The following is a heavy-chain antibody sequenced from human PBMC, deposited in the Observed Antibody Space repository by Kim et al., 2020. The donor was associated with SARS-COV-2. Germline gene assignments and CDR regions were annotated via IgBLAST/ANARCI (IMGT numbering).Heavy chain of an antibody. CDR3: ARREYCSSTSCYEHDY. J-gene: IGHJ4*02. D-gene: IGHD2-2*01. Sequence: HKSRVPISVDTSKNQFSLKLSSVTAADTAVYYCARREYCSSTSCYEHDYWGQGTLVTVSS. V-gene: IGHV4-39*01.